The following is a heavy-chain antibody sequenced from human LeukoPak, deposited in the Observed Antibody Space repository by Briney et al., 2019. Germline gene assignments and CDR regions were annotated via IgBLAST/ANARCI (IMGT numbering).Heavy chain of an antibody. V-gene: IGHV1-2*02. CDR3: ARYTTEYSSSPNYFDY. CDR2: INPNSGGT. Sequence: ASVKVSCKASGYTFTGYYMHWVRQAPGQGLEWMGWINPNSGGTNYAQKFQGRVTMTRDTSISTAYMELSRLRSDDTAVYYCARYTTEYSSSPNYFDYWGQGTLVTVSS. D-gene: IGHD6-13*01. J-gene: IGHJ4*02. CDR1: GYTFTGYY.